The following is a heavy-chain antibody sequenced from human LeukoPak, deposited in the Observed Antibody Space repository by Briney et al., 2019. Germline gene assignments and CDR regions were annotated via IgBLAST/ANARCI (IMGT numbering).Heavy chain of an antibody. D-gene: IGHD6-13*01. CDR2: INPNSGGT. CDR1: GYTFTSYY. V-gene: IGHV1-2*02. J-gene: IGHJ1*01. CDR3: AIGLSSSWSQGYFQH. Sequence: ASVKVSCKASGYTFTSYYMHWVRQAPGQGLEWMGWINPNSGGTNYAQKFQGRVTMTRDTSISTAYMELSRLRSDDTAVYYCAIGLSSSWSQGYFQHWGQGTLVTVSS.